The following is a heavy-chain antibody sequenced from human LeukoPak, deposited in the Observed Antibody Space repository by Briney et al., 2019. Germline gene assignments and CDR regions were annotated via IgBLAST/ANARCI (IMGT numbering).Heavy chain of an antibody. Sequence: SETLSLTCAVYGGSFSGYYWSWIRQPPGKGLEWIGEINHSGSTNYNPSLKSRVTISVDTSKNQFSLKLSSVTAADTAVYYCVRHDGRGGSTMGALDSWGQGSLVTVSS. CDR1: GGSFSGYY. D-gene: IGHD5/OR15-5a*01. V-gene: IGHV4-34*01. CDR2: INHSGST. J-gene: IGHJ4*02. CDR3: VRHDGRGGSTMGALDS.